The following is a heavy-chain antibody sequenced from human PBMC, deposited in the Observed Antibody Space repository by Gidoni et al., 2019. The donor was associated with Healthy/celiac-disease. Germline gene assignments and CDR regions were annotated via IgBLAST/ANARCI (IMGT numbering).Heavy chain of an antibody. CDR2: ISSSGGST. Sequence: EVQLLESGGGLVQPGGSLRLSCAASGFTFSSYAMSWVRQAPGMGLEWVSAISSSGGSTYYADTVKGRFTISRDNSKNTLYLQMNSLGAEDTAVYYCAKYNYDTPLDYWGQGTLVTVSS. J-gene: IGHJ4*02. V-gene: IGHV3-23*01. CDR1: GFTFSSYA. D-gene: IGHD3-22*01. CDR3: AKYNYDTPLDY.